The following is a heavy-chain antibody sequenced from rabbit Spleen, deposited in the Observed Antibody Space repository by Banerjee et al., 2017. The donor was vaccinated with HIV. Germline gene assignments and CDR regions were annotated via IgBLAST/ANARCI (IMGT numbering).Heavy chain of an antibody. CDR3: ARDTGSSFSSYGMDL. J-gene: IGHJ6*01. CDR1: GFSFSSGYY. Sequence: QQLVESGGGLVKPGASLTVTCKASGFSFSSGYYMSWVRQAPGKGLEWIVCIDTGSSGFTYFASWAKGRFTISKTSSTTVTLQMTSLTAADTATYFCARDTGSSFSSYGMDLWGQGTLVTVS. V-gene: IGHV1S40*01. CDR2: IDTGSSGFT. D-gene: IGHD8-1*01.